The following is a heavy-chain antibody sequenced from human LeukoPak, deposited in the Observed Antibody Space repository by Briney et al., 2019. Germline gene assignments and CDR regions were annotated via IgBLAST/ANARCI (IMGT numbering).Heavy chain of an antibody. Sequence: GESLKISCKGSGYSFTSYWIGWVRQMPGKGLEWMGIIYPGDSDTRYSPSFQGQVTISADKSISTAYLQWSSLKASDTAMYYCATLGVLWFGIASPTPNWFDPWGQGTLVTVSS. V-gene: IGHV5-51*01. J-gene: IGHJ5*02. CDR3: ATLGVLWFGIASPTPNWFDP. CDR1: GYSFTSYW. CDR2: IYPGDSDT. D-gene: IGHD3-10*01.